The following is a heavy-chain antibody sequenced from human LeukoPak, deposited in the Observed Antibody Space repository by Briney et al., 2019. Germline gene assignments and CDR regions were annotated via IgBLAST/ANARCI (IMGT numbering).Heavy chain of an antibody. D-gene: IGHD3-3*01. Sequence: GGSLRLSCAASGFTFSSYAMHWVRQAPGKGLEWVAVISYDGSNKYYADSVKGRFTISRDNTKNSLYLQMNSLRVEDTAVFYCARDQYDTWSRRGNFDSWGQGSLVIVSS. CDR2: ISYDGSNK. J-gene: IGHJ4*02. CDR1: GFTFSSYA. V-gene: IGHV3-30-3*01. CDR3: ARDQYDTWSRRGNFDS.